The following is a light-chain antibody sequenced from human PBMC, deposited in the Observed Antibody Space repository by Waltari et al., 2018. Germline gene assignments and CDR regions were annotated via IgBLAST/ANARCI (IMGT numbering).Light chain of an antibody. J-gene: IGKJ2*01. V-gene: IGKV2D-29*01. CDR2: AVS. CDR3: MQTTHWRS. CDR1: QSLLQSDGKTY. Sequence: EIVMTQTPLSLSVTPGQAASITCKSSQSLLQSDGKTYLYWYLQRAGQSPQLLIYAVSKRFSGVSDRISGSGSGTDFTLTISRVETDDVGIYFCMQTTHWRSFGRGTKLEIK.